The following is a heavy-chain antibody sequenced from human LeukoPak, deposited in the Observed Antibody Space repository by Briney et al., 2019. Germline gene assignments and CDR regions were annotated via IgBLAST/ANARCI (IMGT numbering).Heavy chain of an antibody. D-gene: IGHD6-6*01. CDR1: GGSISSGGHY. CDR3: AKVGGPFSSSSRFDS. V-gene: IGHV4-61*02. Sequence: SQTLSLTCTVSGGSISSGGHYWSWIRQPAGKGLEYLGRISSTGSTNYNPSLRSRVTISVDTSKNQFSLKLSSVTAADTAVYYCAKVGGPFSSSSRFDSWGQGTLVTVSS. CDR2: ISSTGST. J-gene: IGHJ4*02.